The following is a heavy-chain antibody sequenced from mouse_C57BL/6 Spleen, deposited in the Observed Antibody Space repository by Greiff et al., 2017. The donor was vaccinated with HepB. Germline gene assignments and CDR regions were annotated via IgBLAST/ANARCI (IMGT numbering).Heavy chain of an antibody. J-gene: IGHJ4*01. CDR1: GYSITSGYD. Sequence: EVKLQESGPGMVKPSQSLSLTCTVTGYSITSGYDWHWIRHFPGNKLEWMGYISYSGSTNYNPSLKSRISITHDTSKNHFFLKLNSVTTEDTATYYCARASYSNYAMDYWGQGTSVTVSS. CDR3: ARASYSNYAMDY. D-gene: IGHD2-5*01. CDR2: ISYSGST. V-gene: IGHV3-1*01.